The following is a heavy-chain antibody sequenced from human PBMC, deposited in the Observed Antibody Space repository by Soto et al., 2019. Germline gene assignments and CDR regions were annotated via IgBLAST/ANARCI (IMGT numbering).Heavy chain of an antibody. CDR2: IYYSGTT. V-gene: IGHV4-61*01. CDR3: ARSQRGRTAFTFDY. D-gene: IGHD3-16*01. CDR1: GDSVSNDNYY. J-gene: IGHJ4*02. Sequence: SETLSLTCAVSGDSVSNDNYYWSWIRQPPGKGLEWIGYIYYSGTTNYNSYLKSRLSLSVDMSKNQFSLKLASVTAADTAVYSCARSQRGRTAFTFDYWGQGALVTVS.